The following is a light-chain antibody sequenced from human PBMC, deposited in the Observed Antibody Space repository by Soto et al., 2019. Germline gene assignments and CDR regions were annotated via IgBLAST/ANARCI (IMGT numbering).Light chain of an antibody. CDR2: KVS. V-gene: IGKV2-30*01. CDR3: MQGTHWPPIT. CDR1: QSLVYSDGNIY. J-gene: IGKJ5*01. Sequence: DVVMTQSPLSLPVTLGQPASISCRSSQSLVYSDGNIYLNWFQQRPGQSPRRLIYKVSNRDSGVPDRFSGSGSGTDFTLTISRVEAEDVGIYYCMQGTHWPPITFGQGTRLEIK.